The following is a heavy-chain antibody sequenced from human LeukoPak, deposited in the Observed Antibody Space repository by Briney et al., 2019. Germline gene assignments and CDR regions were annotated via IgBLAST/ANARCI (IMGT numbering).Heavy chain of an antibody. J-gene: IGHJ5*02. CDR1: GYTFTGYY. CDR3: ARGDGQIAAAGTGWFDP. Sequence: ASVTVSCKASGYTFTGYYMHWVRQAPGQGLEWMGWINPNSGGTNYAQKFQGWVTMTRDTSISTAYMELSRLRSDDTAVYYCARGDGQIAAAGTGWFDPWGQGTLVTVSS. V-gene: IGHV1-2*04. D-gene: IGHD6-13*01. CDR2: INPNSGGT.